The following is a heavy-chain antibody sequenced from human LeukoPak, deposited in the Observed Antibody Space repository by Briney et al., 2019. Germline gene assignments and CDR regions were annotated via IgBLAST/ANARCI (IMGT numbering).Heavy chain of an antibody. CDR2: ISNDGGGT. D-gene: IGHD3-22*01. J-gene: IGHJ5*02. V-gene: IGHV3-23*01. CDR1: GFIFNNYG. CDR3: AKGGSGYFLDL. Sequence: GGSLRLSCAASGFIFNNYGLIWVRQAPGKGLEWVSAISNDGGGTTYANFVKGRFTISRDNSRNTLFLQMNSLRGDDTALYYCAKGGSGYFLDLWGQGTLVTVSS.